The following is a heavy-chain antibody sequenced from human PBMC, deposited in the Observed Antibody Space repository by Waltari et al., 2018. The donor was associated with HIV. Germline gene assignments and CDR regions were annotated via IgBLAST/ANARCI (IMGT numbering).Heavy chain of an antibody. Sequence: QVQLQESGPGLVKPSETLSLSCIVSHDSVTNTYYYWAWIRQSPGKGLEWIGSLYYSGIPFYNPSLRSRVAMSLDTSRNQFSLNLTSVTVADTAFYYCARSPFTNVASTRKLGWLDPWGQGKLVTVSS. J-gene: IGHJ5*02. D-gene: IGHD3-16*01. V-gene: IGHV4-39*01. CDR1: HDSVTNTYYY. CDR2: LYYSGIP. CDR3: ARSPFTNVASTRKLGWLDP.